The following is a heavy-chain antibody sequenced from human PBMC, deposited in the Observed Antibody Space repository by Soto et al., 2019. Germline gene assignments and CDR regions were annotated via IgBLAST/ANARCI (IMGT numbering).Heavy chain of an antibody. D-gene: IGHD3-3*01. CDR3: ARATTIFGVVIIAAIWFDP. V-gene: IGHV4-31*03. CDR2: IYYSGST. J-gene: IGHJ5*02. Sequence: QVQLQESGPGLVKPSQTLSLTCTVSGGSISSGGYYWSWIRQHPGKGLEWIGYIYYSGSTYYNPSLKSRVTISVDTSQNQFSLKLSSVTAADTAVYYCARATTIFGVVIIAAIWFDPWGQGTLVTVSS. CDR1: GGSISSGGYY.